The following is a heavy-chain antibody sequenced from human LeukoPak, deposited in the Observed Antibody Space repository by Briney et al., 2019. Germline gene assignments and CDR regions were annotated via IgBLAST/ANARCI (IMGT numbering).Heavy chain of an antibody. CDR3: ATSAITVTTFGGFDY. CDR2: FDPEDGET. V-gene: IGHV1-24*01. D-gene: IGHD4-17*01. Sequence: ASVKVSCKVSGYTLTELSMHWVRQAPGKGLEWMGGFDPEDGETIYAQKFQGRVTMTKDTSTDTAYMELSSLRSEDTAVYYCATSAITVTTFGGFDYWGQGTLVTVSS. CDR1: GYTLTELS. J-gene: IGHJ4*02.